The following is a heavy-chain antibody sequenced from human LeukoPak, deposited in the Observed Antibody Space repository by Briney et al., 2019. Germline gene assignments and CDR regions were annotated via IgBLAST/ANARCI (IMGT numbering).Heavy chain of an antibody. J-gene: IGHJ5*02. Sequence: SVKVSCKASGGTFSTYAINWVRQAPGQGLEWMGGIIPIFGTAIYAQKFQGRVTITADESTSTAYMELSSLRSEDTAVYYCARDIRNWFDPWGQGTLVTDSS. CDR1: GGTFSTYA. CDR3: ARDIRNWFDP. V-gene: IGHV1-69*13. CDR2: IIPIFGTA.